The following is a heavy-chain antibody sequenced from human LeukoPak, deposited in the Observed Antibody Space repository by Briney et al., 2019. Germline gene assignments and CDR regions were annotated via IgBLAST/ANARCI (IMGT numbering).Heavy chain of an antibody. CDR2: INPNSGGT. CDR3: ARAEQWLDRRSFDY. J-gene: IGHJ4*02. CDR1: GYTFTDYY. Sequence: ASVKVSCKASGYTFTDYYMHWVRQAPGQGLEWMGWINPNSGGTNYAQKFRGRVTMTRDTSISTAYMELSRLRSDDTAVYYCARAEQWLDRRSFDYWGQGTLVAVSS. V-gene: IGHV1-2*02. D-gene: IGHD6-19*01.